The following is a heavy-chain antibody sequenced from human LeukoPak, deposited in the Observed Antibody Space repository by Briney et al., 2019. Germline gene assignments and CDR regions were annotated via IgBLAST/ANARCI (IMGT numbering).Heavy chain of an antibody. CDR3: ARTPRGVSGTTSDAFDI. CDR2: INPSGGST. Sequence: ASVKVSCKASGYTFTGYYMHWVRQAPGQGLEWMGIINPSGGSTSYAQKFQGRVTMTRDMSTSTVYMELSSLRSEDTAVYYCARTPRGVSGTTSDAFDIWGQGTMVTVSS. J-gene: IGHJ3*02. V-gene: IGHV1-46*01. CDR1: GYTFTGYY. D-gene: IGHD1-1*01.